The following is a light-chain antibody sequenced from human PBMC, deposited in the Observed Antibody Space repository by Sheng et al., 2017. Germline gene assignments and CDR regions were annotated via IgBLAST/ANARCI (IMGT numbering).Light chain of an antibody. Sequence: DIQMTQSPASLSAAVGDRVTITCRASQSISSYLNWYQQKPGKAPKLLVDAASSLQSGVPSRFSGSASGTDFTLTISSLQPEDFATYYCQQSYSTPRTFGGGTKVEIK. CDR3: QQSYSTPRT. CDR2: AAS. CDR1: QSISSY. V-gene: IGKV1-39*01. J-gene: IGKJ4*01.